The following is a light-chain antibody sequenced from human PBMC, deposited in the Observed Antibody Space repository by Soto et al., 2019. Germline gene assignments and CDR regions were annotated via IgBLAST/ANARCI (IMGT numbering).Light chain of an antibody. J-gene: IGLJ2*01. CDR1: SSDVGGYNY. CDR3: SSYTSSGTQV. Sequence: QSALTQPASVSGSPGQSITISCTGTSSDVGGYNYVSWYQQHPGKAPKLMIYEVSNRPAGVSTRFSGSKSGNTASLTISGLQAEDEADYYCSSYTSSGTQVFGGGTKLTV. CDR2: EVS. V-gene: IGLV2-14*01.